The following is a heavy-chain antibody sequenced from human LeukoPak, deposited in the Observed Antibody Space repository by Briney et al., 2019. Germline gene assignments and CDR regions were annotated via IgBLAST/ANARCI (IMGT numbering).Heavy chain of an antibody. CDR2: ISAYNGNT. V-gene: IGHV1-18*01. CDR3: ARDRKWELVYFDY. Sequence: ASVKVSCTASGYTFTRYVISWVRQTPGQGVEWMGWISAYNGNTNYAQKLQGRVTMTTDTSTSTAYMELRSLRSDDTAVYYCARDRKWELVYFDYWGQGTLVTVSS. CDR1: GYTFTRYV. D-gene: IGHD1-26*01. J-gene: IGHJ4*02.